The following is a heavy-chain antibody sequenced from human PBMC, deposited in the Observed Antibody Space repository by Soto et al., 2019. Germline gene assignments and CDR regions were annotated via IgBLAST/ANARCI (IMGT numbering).Heavy chain of an antibody. V-gene: IGHV5-51*01. J-gene: IGHJ6*02. CDR3: ARPGIAAANPYYYYGMDV. CDR2: IYPGDSDT. Sequence: GESLXISCKGSGYSFTSYWIGWVRQMXXKXXEWMGIIYPGDSDTRYSPSFQGQVTXXXXXXXSTAYLQWSSLKASDTAMYYCARPGIAAANPYYYYGMDVWGQGTTVTVSS. CDR1: GYSFTSYW. D-gene: IGHD6-13*01.